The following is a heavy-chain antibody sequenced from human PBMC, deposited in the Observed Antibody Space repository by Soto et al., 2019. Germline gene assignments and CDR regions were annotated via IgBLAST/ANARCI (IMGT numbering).Heavy chain of an antibody. CDR2: ITGNGDTT. D-gene: IGHD3-22*01. V-gene: IGHV3-23*01. CDR1: GFTFINTG. J-gene: IGHJ4*02. Sequence: EVQVLQSGGGLVPPGGSLRLSCAGSGFTFINTGMSWVRQAPGQGLEWVSAITGNGDTTYYADSVKGRFTISRDNSKSTLYLQMNSLRAEDTAVYYCAKIDGYFDYWGQGTLVTGSS. CDR3: AKIDGYFDY.